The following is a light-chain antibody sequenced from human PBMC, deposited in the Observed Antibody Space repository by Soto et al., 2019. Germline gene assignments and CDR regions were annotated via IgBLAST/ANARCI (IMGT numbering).Light chain of an antibody. V-gene: IGLV1-47*02. CDR2: SNN. Sequence: QPVLTQPPSASGTPGQRVTISCSGSSSNIGSNYVYWYQQLPGTAPKLLIYSNNQRPSGVPDRFSGSKSGTSASLAISGLRSEDEADYYCAAWDDSLSGPGFGGGTKLTVL. J-gene: IGLJ2*01. CDR1: SSNIGSNY. CDR3: AAWDDSLSGPG.